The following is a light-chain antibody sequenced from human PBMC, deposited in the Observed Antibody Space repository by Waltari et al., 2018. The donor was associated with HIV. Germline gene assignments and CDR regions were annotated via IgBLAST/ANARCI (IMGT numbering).Light chain of an antibody. J-gene: IGLJ3*02. CDR2: DVS. CDR1: SSDIGGYNY. V-gene: IGLV2-23*02. CDR3: CSYAGSRTWV. Sequence: QSALTQPASVSGSPGQSITISCTGTSSDIGGYNYVSWYQQHPGKAPKLMIYDVSKRPSGVSNRISGSKSGNTASLTISGLQAEDETDYYCCSYAGSRTWVFGGGTKLTVL.